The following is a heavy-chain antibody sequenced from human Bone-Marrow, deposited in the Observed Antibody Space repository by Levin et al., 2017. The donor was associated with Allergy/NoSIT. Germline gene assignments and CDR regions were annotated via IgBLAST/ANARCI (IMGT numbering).Heavy chain of an antibody. CDR1: GGSVSSGSYY. Sequence: PSETLSLTCTVSGGSVSSGSYYWSWIRQPPGKGLEWIGYIYYSGSTNYNPSLKSRVTISVDTSKNQFSLKLSSVTAADTAVYYCASLCGYSGYDWGDYWGQGTLVTVSS. CDR2: IYYSGST. V-gene: IGHV4-61*01. J-gene: IGHJ4*02. D-gene: IGHD5-12*01. CDR3: ASLCGYSGYDWGDY.